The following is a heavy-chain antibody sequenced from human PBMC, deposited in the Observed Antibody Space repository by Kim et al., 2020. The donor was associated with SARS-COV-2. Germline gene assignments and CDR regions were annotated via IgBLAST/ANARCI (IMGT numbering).Heavy chain of an antibody. CDR3: ARSLYYYGSGSYYNPVDY. V-gene: IGHV5-51*01. J-gene: IGHJ4*02. CDR1: GYSFTSYW. D-gene: IGHD3-10*01. Sequence: GESLKISCKGSGYSFTSYWIGWVRQMPGKGLEWMGIIYPGDSDTRYSPSFQGQVTISADKSISTAYLQWSSLKASDTAMYYCARSLYYYGSGSYYNPVDYWGQGTLVTVSS. CDR2: IYPGDSDT.